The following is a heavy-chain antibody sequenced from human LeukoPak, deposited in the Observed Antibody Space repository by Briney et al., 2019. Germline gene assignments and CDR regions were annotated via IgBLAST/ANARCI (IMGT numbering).Heavy chain of an antibody. CDR1: GYTFTGYY. CDR3: ARDSSTGYSYGYLSNWFDP. J-gene: IGHJ5*02. Sequence: GASVKVSCKASGYTFTGYYMHWVRQAPGQGLEWMGWINPNSGGTNYAQKFQGRVTMTRDTSISTAYMERSRLRSDDTAVYYCARDSSTGYSYGYLSNWFDPWGQGTLVTVSS. D-gene: IGHD5-18*01. V-gene: IGHV1-2*02. CDR2: INPNSGGT.